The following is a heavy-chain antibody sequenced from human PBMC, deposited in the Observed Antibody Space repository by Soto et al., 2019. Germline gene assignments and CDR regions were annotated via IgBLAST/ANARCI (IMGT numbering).Heavy chain of an antibody. CDR2: VYYSGTT. CDR3: ARHFDQLLLPVNY. D-gene: IGHD2-2*01. CDR1: GCSISTTNHY. Sequence: SETLSLTCTVSGCSISTTNHYWGWVRQPPGKGLEWIGSVYYSGTTYYNPSLKSRVTISVDTSKNQFSLKLSSVTAADTSVYYCARHFDQLLLPVNYWGKGTLVTVSS. V-gene: IGHV4-39*01. J-gene: IGHJ4*02.